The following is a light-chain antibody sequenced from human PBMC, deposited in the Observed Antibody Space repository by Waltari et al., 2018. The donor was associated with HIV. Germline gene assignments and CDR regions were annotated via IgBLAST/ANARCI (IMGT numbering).Light chain of an antibody. Sequence: QSALTQPRSVSGSPGQSVTISCPGTSSDVGGYNYVSWYQQNPGKAPKFIIYDVSKWPSGVPDRFSGSKSGNTASLTISGLQAEDEADYYCCSYAGSYPVVFGGGTKLTVL. CDR3: CSYAGSYPVV. CDR2: DVS. J-gene: IGLJ3*02. V-gene: IGLV2-11*01. CDR1: SSDVGGYNY.